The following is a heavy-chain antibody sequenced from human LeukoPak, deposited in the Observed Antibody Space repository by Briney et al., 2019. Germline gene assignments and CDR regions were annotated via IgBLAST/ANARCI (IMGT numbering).Heavy chain of an antibody. D-gene: IGHD6-19*01. CDR1: GGSISSGSYY. CDR2: IYTSGST. J-gene: IGHJ4*02. V-gene: IGHV4-61*02. CDR3: ARSGWYKVDY. Sequence: SQTLSLTCTVSGGSISSGSYYWSWIRQPAGKGLEWIGRIYTSGSTNYNPSLKRRVTISVDTSKNQFSLKLSSVTAADTAVYYCARSGWYKVDYWGQGTLATVSS.